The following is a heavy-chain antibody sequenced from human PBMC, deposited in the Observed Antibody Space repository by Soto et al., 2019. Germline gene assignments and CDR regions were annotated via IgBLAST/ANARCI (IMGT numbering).Heavy chain of an antibody. J-gene: IGHJ4*02. CDR3: ARDKVATGTTYFDY. Sequence: PSETLSLTCAVSGGSISSSNWWSWVRQPPGKGLEWIGEIYHSGSTNYNPSLKSRVTISVDKSKTQFSLKLSSVTAADTAVYYWARDKVATGTTYFDYWGQGTLVTVPS. CDR2: IYHSGST. CDR1: GGSISSSNW. D-gene: IGHD1-1*01. V-gene: IGHV4-4*02.